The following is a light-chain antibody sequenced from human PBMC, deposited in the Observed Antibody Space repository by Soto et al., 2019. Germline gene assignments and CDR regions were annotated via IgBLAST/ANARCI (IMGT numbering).Light chain of an antibody. J-gene: IGLJ1*01. V-gene: IGLV1-47*01. CDR3: AAWDDSLSGSV. CDR2: RNN. Sequence: QSALTQPPSASGTPGQRVTISCSGSSSNIGSNYVYWYQQLPGTAPKLLIYRNNQRPSGVPDRSSGSKSGTSASLAISGLRSEDEADYYCAAWDDSLSGSVFGTGTKVTVL. CDR1: SSNIGSNY.